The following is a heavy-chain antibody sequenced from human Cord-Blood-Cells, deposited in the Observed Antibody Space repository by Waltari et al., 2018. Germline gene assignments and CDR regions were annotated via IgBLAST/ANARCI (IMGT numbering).Heavy chain of an antibody. CDR2: INPNSGGT. V-gene: IGHV1-2*02. D-gene: IGHD3-9*01. CDR3: ARGAYDILTGYYAFDI. Sequence: QVQLGQSVAVLKKPGASWKVSCKASGYTFTGYYMHWVRQAPGQGLEWMGWINPNSGGTNYAQKFQGRVTMTRDTSIGTAYMELSRLRSDDTAVYYWARGAYDILTGYYAFDIWGQGTMVTVSS. J-gene: IGHJ3*02. CDR1: GYTFTGYY.